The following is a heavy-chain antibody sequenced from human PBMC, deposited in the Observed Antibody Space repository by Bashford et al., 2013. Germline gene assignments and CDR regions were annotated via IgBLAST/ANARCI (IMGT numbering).Heavy chain of an antibody. D-gene: IGHD3-10*01. CDR3: AKLARGITMVEGAYNWFDP. CDR1: GFTFSSYA. Sequence: GGSLRLSCAASGFTFSSYAMSWVRQAPGKGLEWVSGISGSGGSSYYADFVKGRFTISRDNSKNTLYLHMNSLRAEDTAVYYCAKLARGITMVEGAYNWFDPWGQGTLVTVSS. J-gene: IGHJ5*02. CDR2: ISGSGGSS. V-gene: IGHV3-23*01.